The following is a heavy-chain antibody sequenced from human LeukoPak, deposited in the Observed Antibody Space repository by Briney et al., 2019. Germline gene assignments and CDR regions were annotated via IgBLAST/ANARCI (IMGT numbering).Heavy chain of an antibody. V-gene: IGHV4-61*01. Sequence: SETLSLTCTVSGYSISSGYYWGWIRQPPGKGLEWIGYIYYSGSTNYNPSLKSRVTISVDTSKNQFSLKLSSVTAADTAVYYCARARHDILTGYHDAFDIWGQGTMVTVSS. D-gene: IGHD3-9*01. J-gene: IGHJ3*02. CDR3: ARARHDILTGYHDAFDI. CDR2: IYYSGST. CDR1: GYSISSGYY.